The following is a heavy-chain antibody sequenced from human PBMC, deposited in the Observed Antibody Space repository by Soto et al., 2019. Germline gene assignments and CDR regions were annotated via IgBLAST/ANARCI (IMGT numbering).Heavy chain of an antibody. D-gene: IGHD5-12*01. J-gene: IGHJ5*02. CDR2: IIPIFGTA. Sequence: GASVKVSCKASGGTFSSYAISWVRQAPGQGLEWMGGIIPIFGTANYAQKFQGRVTITADESTSTAYMELSSLRSEDTAVYYCSRDRGHDPETYNWFDPWGQGTLVTVSS. CDR3: SRDRGHDPETYNWFDP. CDR1: GGTFSSYA. V-gene: IGHV1-69*13.